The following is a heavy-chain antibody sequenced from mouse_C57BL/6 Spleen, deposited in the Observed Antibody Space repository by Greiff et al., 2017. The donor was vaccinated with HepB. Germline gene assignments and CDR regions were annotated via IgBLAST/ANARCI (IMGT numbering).Heavy chain of an antibody. V-gene: IGHV3-6*01. D-gene: IGHD6-1*01. J-gene: IGHJ4*01. CDR3: ARETSNAMDY. CDR1: GYSITSGYY. CDR2: ISYDGSN. Sequence: EVKLVESGPGLVKPSQSLSLTCSVTGYSITSGYYWNWIRQFPGNKLEWMGYISYDGSNNYNPSLKNRISITRDTSKNQFFLKLNSVTTEDTATYYCARETSNAMDYWGQGTSVTVSS.